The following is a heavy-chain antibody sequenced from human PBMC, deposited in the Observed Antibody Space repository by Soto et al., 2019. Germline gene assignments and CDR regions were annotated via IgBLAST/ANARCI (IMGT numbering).Heavy chain of an antibody. V-gene: IGHV4-34*01. D-gene: IGHD3-22*01. J-gene: IGHJ5*02. CDR3: ARVGSQPYYYYDSSGLRNWFDP. Sequence: KTXETLSLTCAVYGVSFSGYYWSGIRQPPGTGLDWIGEINHSGSTNYNPSLKSRVTISVDTSKNQFSLKLSSVTAADTAVDYCARVGSQPYYYYDSSGLRNWFDPWGQGTLVTVSS. CDR2: INHSGST. CDR1: GVSFSGYY.